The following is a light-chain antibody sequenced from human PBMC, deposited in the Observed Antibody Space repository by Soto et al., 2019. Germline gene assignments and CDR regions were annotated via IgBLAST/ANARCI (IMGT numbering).Light chain of an antibody. Sequence: EIVMTQSPATLSVSPGERVTLSCRASESLSTYLAWYQQKPGQAPRLLIYGASTEATGIPARFSGSGSATDLTLTISTLQSEDFAVYYCQSYNDWPFTFGQGTKLEI. CDR2: GAS. CDR3: QSYNDWPFT. V-gene: IGKV3-15*01. CDR1: ESLSTY. J-gene: IGKJ2*01.